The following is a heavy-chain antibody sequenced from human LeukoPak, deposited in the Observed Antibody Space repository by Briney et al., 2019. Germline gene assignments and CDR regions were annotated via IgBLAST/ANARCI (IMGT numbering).Heavy chain of an antibody. Sequence: SVKVSCKASGGTFSSYAISWVRQAPGQGLEWMGRIIPIFVTANYAQKFQGRVTITTDESTSTAYMELSSLRSEDTAVYYCAMGPAMVNFDYWGQGTLVTVSS. CDR2: IIPIFVTA. D-gene: IGHD5-18*01. CDR1: GGTFSSYA. V-gene: IGHV1-69*05. CDR3: AMGPAMVNFDY. J-gene: IGHJ4*02.